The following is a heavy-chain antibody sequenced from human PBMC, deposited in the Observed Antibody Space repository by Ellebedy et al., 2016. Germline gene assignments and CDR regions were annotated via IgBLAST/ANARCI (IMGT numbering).Heavy chain of an antibody. CDR3: AKGFPPNYYNSGGIDLY. CDR1: GFTFSSYA. V-gene: IGHV3-23*01. Sequence: GESLKISCVASGFTFSSYAMGWVRQAPGKGLEWVSGISAGGGTTTYADSVKGRFIISRDNSQNTVYLQMSSLRAEDTAVYYCAKGFPPNYYNSGGIDLYWGQGTLVTVSS. D-gene: IGHD3-10*01. J-gene: IGHJ4*02. CDR2: ISAGGGTT.